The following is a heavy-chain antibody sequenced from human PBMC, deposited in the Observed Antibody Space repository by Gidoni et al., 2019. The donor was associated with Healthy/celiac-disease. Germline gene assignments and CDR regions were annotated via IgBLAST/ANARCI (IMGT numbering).Heavy chain of an antibody. CDR2: ISWNSGSI. Sequence: EVQLVESGGGLVQPGRSLRLSCAASGFTFDDYAMHWVRQAPGKGLEWVSGISWNSGSIGYADSVKGRFTISRDNAKNSLYLQMNSLRAEDTALYYCAKAPDRYYYYGMDVWGQGTTVTVSS. V-gene: IGHV3-9*01. CDR3: AKAPDRYYYYGMDV. CDR1: GFTFDDYA. J-gene: IGHJ6*02.